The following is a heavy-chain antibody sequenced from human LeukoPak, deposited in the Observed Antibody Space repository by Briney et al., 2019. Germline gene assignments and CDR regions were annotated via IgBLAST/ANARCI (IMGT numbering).Heavy chain of an antibody. J-gene: IGHJ4*02. CDR1: GFTFDDYA. V-gene: IGHV3-9*01. CDR2: ISWNSGSI. Sequence: GGSLRLSCAASGFTFDDYAMHWVRQAPGKGLEWVSGISWNSGSIGYADSVKGRFTISRDNAKNSLYLQMNSLRAEDTALYYCAKDSLVGATWGYYSDYWGQGTLVTVSS. CDR3: AKDSLVGATWGYYSDY. D-gene: IGHD1-26*01.